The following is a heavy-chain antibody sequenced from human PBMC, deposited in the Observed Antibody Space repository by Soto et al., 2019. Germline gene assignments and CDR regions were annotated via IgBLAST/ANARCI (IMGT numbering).Heavy chain of an antibody. CDR1: GYTFTSYG. CDR3: ARGNQATYYDFWSGYPIYFDY. V-gene: IGHV1-18*01. J-gene: IGHJ4*02. D-gene: IGHD3-3*01. CDR2: ISAYNGNT. Sequence: QVPLVQSGAEVKKPGASVKVSCKASGYTFTSYGISWVRQAPGQGLEWMGWISAYNGNTNYAQKLQGRVTMTTDTSTSTAYMELRSLRSDDTAVYYCARGNQATYYDFWSGYPIYFDYWGQGTLVTVSS.